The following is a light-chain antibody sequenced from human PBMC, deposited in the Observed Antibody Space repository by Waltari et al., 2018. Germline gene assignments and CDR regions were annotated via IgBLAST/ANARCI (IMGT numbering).Light chain of an antibody. CDR2: GAS. J-gene: IGKJ1*01. CDR3: QQSYSTYWT. Sequence: DVPMTQSPSSLSASVGDRVTITCRAGHSIDDSVNWYQQKPGKAPNLLIYGASNLQHGVPSRFIGSGSGTDFTLTISSLQPEDFATYYCQQSYSTYWTFGQGTKVEIK. CDR1: HSIDDS. V-gene: IGKV1-39*01.